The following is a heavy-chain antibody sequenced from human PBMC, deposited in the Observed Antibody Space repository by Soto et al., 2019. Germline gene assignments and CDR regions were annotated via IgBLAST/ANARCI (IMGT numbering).Heavy chain of an antibody. CDR1: GFSLSTSGVG. Sequence: QITFKESGPTLVKPTQTLTLTCTFSGFSLSTSGVGVGWIRQPTGKALEWLALLYWDDDQRYSPSLKSRLTINKDTSKHPVVLTMTNMDPVDTAAYYCAHSRLVGARSTWFDPWGQGTLVTVSS. CDR2: LYWDDDQ. V-gene: IGHV2-5*02. CDR3: AHSRLVGARSTWFDP. D-gene: IGHD1-26*01. J-gene: IGHJ5*02.